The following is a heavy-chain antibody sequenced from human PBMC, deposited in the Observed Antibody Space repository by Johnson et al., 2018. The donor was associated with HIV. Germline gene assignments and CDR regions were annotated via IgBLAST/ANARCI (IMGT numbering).Heavy chain of an antibody. Sequence: QEKLVESGGGLVQSGGSLRLSCVVSGFTFDDYAMHWVRQVPGEGLEWVSYISSSGSTVYYADSVKGRFTISRDNAKNSLYLQMNSLRAEDTAVYYCAKSAPPLQYRTSPGAFDIWCQGTMVTVSS. V-gene: IGHV3-11*04. CDR2: ISSSGSTV. CDR1: GFTFDDYA. D-gene: IGHD4-11*01. CDR3: AKSAPPLQYRTSPGAFDI. J-gene: IGHJ3*02.